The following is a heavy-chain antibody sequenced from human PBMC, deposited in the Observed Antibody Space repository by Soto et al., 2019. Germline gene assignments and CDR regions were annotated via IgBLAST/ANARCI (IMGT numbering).Heavy chain of an antibody. CDR2: INAGNGNT. CDR1: GYTFTSYA. Sequence: ASVKVSCKASGYTFTSYAMYWVRQAPGQRLEWMGWINAGNGNTKYSQKFQGRVTITRDTSASTAYMELSSLRSEDTAVYYCASGYYDSSGYLDPYAFDIWGQGTMVTVSS. D-gene: IGHD3-22*01. V-gene: IGHV1-3*01. J-gene: IGHJ3*02. CDR3: ASGYYDSSGYLDPYAFDI.